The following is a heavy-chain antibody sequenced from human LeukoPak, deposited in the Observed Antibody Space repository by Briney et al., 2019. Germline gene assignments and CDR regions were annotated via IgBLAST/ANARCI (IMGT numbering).Heavy chain of an antibody. CDR1: GGSFSGYY. V-gene: IGHV4-34*01. CDR2: INHSGST. D-gene: IGHD3-10*01. CDR3: AREVAGWFGESFHYYYYGMDV. Sequence: PSETLSLTCAVYGGSFSGYYWSWIRQPPGKGLEWIGEINHSGSTNYNPSLKSRVTISVDTSKNQFSLKLSSVTAADTAVYYCAREVAGWFGESFHYYYYGMDVWGQGTTVTVSS. J-gene: IGHJ6*02.